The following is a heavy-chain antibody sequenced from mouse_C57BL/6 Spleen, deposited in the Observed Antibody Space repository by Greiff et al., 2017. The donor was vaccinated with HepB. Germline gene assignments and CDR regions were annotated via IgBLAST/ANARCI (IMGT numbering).Heavy chain of an antibody. CDR1: GYTFTSYW. D-gene: IGHD2-5*01. J-gene: IGHJ4*01. CDR3: AIYYYSNYGDYAMDY. Sequence: QVHVKQPGAELVKPGASVKVSCKASGYTFTSYWMHWVKQRPGQGLEWIGRIHPSDSDTNYNQKFKGKATLTVDKSSSTAYMQLSSLTSEDSAVYYCAIYYYSNYGDYAMDYWGQGTSVTVSS. CDR2: IHPSDSDT. V-gene: IGHV1-74*01.